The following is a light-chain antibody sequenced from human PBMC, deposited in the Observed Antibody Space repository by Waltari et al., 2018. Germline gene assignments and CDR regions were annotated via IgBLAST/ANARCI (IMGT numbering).Light chain of an antibody. CDR1: TNDLGSYNY. CDR3: CSYAGSYTWV. CDR2: VVT. J-gene: IGLJ3*02. V-gene: IGLV2-11*01. Sequence: SALTQPRSVSGSPGQSVTISCTGTTNDLGSYNYVSWYQQHPGKAPKLIILVVTKRPTGVPDRLSGFKSGNTASLTISGLLAEDEAEYYCCSYAGSYTWVFGGGTKLTVV.